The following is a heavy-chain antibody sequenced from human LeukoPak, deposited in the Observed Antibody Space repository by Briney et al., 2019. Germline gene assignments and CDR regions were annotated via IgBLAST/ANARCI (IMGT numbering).Heavy chain of an antibody. CDR1: GFTFSNAW. D-gene: IGHD6-6*01. CDR3: TTVIAARPDHYYYYGMDV. CDR2: IKSKTDGGTT. V-gene: IGHV3-15*07. J-gene: IGHJ6*02. Sequence: SGGSLRLSCAASGFTFSNAWMNWVRQAPGKGLEWVGRIKSKTDGGTTDYAAPVKGRFTIPRDDSKNTLYLQMNSLKTEDTAVYYCTTVIAARPDHYYYYGMDVWGQGTTVTVSS.